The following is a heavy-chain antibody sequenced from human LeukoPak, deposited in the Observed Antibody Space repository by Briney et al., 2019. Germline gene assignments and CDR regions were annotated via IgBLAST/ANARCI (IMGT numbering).Heavy chain of an antibody. CDR1: GGSISSGGYY. D-gene: IGHD3-22*01. V-gene: IGHV4-31*02. J-gene: IGHJ3*02. CDR3: ARNKTPLYYYDSSGYFPDAFDI. CDR2: IYYSGTT. Sequence: PSQTLSLTCTVSGGSISSGGYYWSWISQHPGKGLEWIGYIYYSGTTYYHPYLKSRVTIAVDKSKNQFSLKLSSVTDADTAVYYCARNKTPLYYYDSSGYFPDAFDIWGQGTMVTVSS.